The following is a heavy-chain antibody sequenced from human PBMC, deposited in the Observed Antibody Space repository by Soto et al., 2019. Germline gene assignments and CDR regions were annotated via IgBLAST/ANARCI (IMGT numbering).Heavy chain of an antibody. CDR2: IFYSGST. Sequence: QLQLQESAPGLVKPSETLSLTCTVSGGSISSSSYYWGWIRQPPGAGLEWIGSIFYSGSTYYNPSLKSRVTISIDTSKNQFSLKLTSVTAADTAVYYCARDGSESKYYYMDVWGKGTTVTVSS. CDR3: ARDGSESKYYYMDV. J-gene: IGHJ6*03. V-gene: IGHV4-39*01. CDR1: GGSISSSSYY. D-gene: IGHD3-10*01.